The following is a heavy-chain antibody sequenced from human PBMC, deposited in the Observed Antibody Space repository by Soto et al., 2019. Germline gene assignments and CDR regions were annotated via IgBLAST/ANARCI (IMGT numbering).Heavy chain of an antibody. V-gene: IGHV5-51*01. Sequence: PGESLKISCKGSGYSFTSYWIGWVRQMPGKGLERMGIIYPGDSDTRYSPSFQGQVTISADKSISTAYLQWSSLKASDTAMYYCARLPATGPNRAHYYYGMDVWGQGTTVTVSS. CDR3: ARLPATGPNRAHYYYGMDV. D-gene: IGHD3-9*01. CDR1: GYSFTSYW. CDR2: IYPGDSDT. J-gene: IGHJ6*01.